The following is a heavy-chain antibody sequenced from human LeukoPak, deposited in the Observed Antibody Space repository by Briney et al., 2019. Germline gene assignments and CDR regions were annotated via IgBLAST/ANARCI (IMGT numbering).Heavy chain of an antibody. D-gene: IGHD3-22*01. J-gene: IGHJ4*02. V-gene: IGHV3-48*03. Sequence: PGGSLRLSCAASGFTFSSYEMNWVRQAPGKGLEWVSYISSSGSTIYYADSVKGRFTTSRDNAKNSLYLQMNSLRAEDTAVYYCARGPYDSSGYFDYWGQGTLVTVSS. CDR3: ARGPYDSSGYFDY. CDR1: GFTFSSYE. CDR2: ISSSGSTI.